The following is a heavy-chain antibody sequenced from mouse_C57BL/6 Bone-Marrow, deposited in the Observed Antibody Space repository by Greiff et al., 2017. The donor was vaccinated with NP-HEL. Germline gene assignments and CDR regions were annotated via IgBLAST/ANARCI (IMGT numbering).Heavy chain of an antibody. V-gene: IGHV1-26*01. Sequence: EVQLQQSGPELVKPGASVKISCKASGYTFTDYYMNWVKQSHGKSLEWIGDINPNNGGTSYNQKFKGKATVTVDKSSSTAYMELRSLTSEDSAVYYWASFRHDYGSSYWFAYWGQGTLVTVSA. D-gene: IGHD1-1*01. J-gene: IGHJ3*01. CDR2: INPNNGGT. CDR1: GYTFTDYY. CDR3: ASFRHDYGSSYWFAY.